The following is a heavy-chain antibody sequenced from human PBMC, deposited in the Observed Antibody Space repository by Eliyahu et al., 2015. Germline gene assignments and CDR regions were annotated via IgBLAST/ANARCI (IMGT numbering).Heavy chain of an antibody. CDR2: ISGSGGST. CDR3: AKEPHIVVVTAGYDY. V-gene: IGHV3-23*04. D-gene: IGHD2-21*02. Sequence: EVQLVESGGGLVQPGXSLXLSXAAXGFTFXXXAVRWWVRQXPGKGLEWVSXISGSGGSTYYADSVKGRFTISRDNSKNTLYLQMNSLRAEDTAVYYCAKEPHIVVVTAGYDYWGQGTLVTVSS. J-gene: IGHJ4*02. CDR1: GFTFXXXA.